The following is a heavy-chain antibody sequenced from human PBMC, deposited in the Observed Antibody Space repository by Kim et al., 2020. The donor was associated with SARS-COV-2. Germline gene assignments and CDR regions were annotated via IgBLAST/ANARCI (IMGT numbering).Heavy chain of an antibody. Sequence: SGSTNYNPSLKSRVTIAVDSSKNQFSLKLNSMTAADTGVYYCARVFRGMDVWCQGTTVIVSS. D-gene: IGHD3-10*02. V-gene: IGHV4-59*01. CDR2: SGST. J-gene: IGHJ6*02. CDR3: ARVFRGMDV.